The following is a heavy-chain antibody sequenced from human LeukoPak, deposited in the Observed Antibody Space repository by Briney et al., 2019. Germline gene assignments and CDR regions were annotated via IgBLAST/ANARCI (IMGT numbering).Heavy chain of an antibody. CDR2: ISSSYSYT. D-gene: IGHD6-19*01. J-gene: IGHJ4*02. CDR3: ATQPGSSGWYYFDY. V-gene: IGHV3-11*03. Sequence: GGSLRLSCAASGFTFSDYYMSWFRQAPGKGLEWISYISSSYSYTNYADSVKSRFTISRDNAKNSLYLQMNSLRAEDTAVYYCATQPGSSGWYYFDYWGQGTLVTVSS. CDR1: GFTFSDYY.